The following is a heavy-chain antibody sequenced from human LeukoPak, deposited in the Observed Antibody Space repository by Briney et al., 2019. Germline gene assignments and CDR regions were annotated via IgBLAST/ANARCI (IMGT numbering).Heavy chain of an antibody. D-gene: IGHD3-10*01. J-gene: IGHJ6*03. V-gene: IGHV3-23*01. CDR3: AKGDFYGSGRDYYYYMGV. Sequence: GGSLRLSCAASGFTFSSYAMSWVRQAPGKGLEWVSAISGSGGSTYYADSVKGRFTISRDNSKNTLYLQMNSLRAEDTAVYNCAKGDFYGSGRDYYYYMGVWGKGTTVTISS. CDR2: ISGSGGST. CDR1: GFTFSSYA.